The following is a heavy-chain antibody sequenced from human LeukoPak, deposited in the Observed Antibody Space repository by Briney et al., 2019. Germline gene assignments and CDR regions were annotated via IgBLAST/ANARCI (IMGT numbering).Heavy chain of an antibody. J-gene: IGHJ5*02. CDR1: GGTFSSYA. Sequence: GASVKVSCKASGGTFSSYAISWVRRAPGQGLEWMGGIIPIFGTANYAQKFQGRVTITADESTSTAYMELSSLRSEDTAVYYCAREYSSSWPHNWFDPWGQGTLVTVSS. CDR2: IIPIFGTA. CDR3: AREYSSSWPHNWFDP. V-gene: IGHV1-69*13. D-gene: IGHD6-13*01.